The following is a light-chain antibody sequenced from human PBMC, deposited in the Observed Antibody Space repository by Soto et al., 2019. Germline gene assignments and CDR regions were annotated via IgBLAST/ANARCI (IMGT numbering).Light chain of an antibody. CDR3: QQRSNWRIT. CDR1: QSVSSY. Sequence: EIVLTQSPATLSLSPGERATLSCRASQSVSSYLAWYQQKPGQAPRLLIYDASNRATGIPARFSGSGSGTDFTLTISSLEPEDCAVYYCQQRSNWRITFGQGTRLEIK. J-gene: IGKJ5*01. V-gene: IGKV3-11*01. CDR2: DAS.